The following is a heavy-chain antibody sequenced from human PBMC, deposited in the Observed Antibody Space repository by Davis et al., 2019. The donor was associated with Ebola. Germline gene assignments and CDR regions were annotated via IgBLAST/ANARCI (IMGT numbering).Heavy chain of an antibody. D-gene: IGHD5-18*01. CDR3: ARGRRYSYGYWGY. V-gene: IGHV4-34*01. CDR1: GGSFSGYY. Sequence: MPSETLSLTCAVYGGSFSGYYWSWIRQPPGKGLEWIGEINHSGSTNYNPSLKSRVTTSVDTSKNQFSLKLSSVTAADTAVYYCARGRRYSYGYWGYWGQGTLVTVSS. J-gene: IGHJ4*02. CDR2: INHSGST.